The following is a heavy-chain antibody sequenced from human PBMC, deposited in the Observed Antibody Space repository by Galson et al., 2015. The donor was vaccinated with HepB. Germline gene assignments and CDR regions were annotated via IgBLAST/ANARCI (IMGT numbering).Heavy chain of an antibody. D-gene: IGHD3-22*01. CDR3: ARDPKDSDSSAYISWFDA. Sequence: CAISGDSVSANGIAWNWIRQSPSRGLEWLGRTYYRSRWFNDYAESVKSRISINSDASKNQFSLHLNSVIPEDTAVYYCARDPKDSDSSAYISWFDAWGQGTLVTVSS. CDR1: GDSVSANGIA. CDR2: TYYRSRWFN. V-gene: IGHV6-1*01. J-gene: IGHJ5*02.